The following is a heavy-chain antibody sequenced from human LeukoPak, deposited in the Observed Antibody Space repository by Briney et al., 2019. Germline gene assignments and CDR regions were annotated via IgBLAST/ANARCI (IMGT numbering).Heavy chain of an antibody. CDR3: ARDTFGL. D-gene: IGHD2/OR15-2a*01. CDR2: IKQGGSDK. V-gene: IGHV3-7*01. CDR1: GFTLSNHW. J-gene: IGHJ4*02. Sequence: GGSLRLSCEASGFTLSNHWMTWVRQAPGKGLEWVATIKQGGSDKFYVDSVKGRFTISGDNAKNSLYLEMNSLRVEDTAVYYCARDTFGLWGQGTLVTVPS.